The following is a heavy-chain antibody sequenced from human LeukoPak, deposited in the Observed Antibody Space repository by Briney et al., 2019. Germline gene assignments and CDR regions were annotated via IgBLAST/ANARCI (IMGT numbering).Heavy chain of an antibody. CDR2: IYYSGST. CDR1: GGSISSYY. Sequence: KPSETLSLTCTVSGGSISSYYWSWIRQPPGKGLEWIGYIYYSGSTNYNPSLKSRVTMSVDTSKNQFSLKLSSVTAADTAVYYCARVIVATASGDAFDIWGQGTMVTVSS. V-gene: IGHV4-59*01. J-gene: IGHJ3*02. CDR3: ARVIVATASGDAFDI. D-gene: IGHD5-12*01.